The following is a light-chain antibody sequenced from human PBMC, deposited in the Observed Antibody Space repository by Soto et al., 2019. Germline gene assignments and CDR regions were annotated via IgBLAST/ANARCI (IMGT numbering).Light chain of an antibody. V-gene: IGKV3-15*01. Sequence: IVMTQSPATLSVSPGETATLSCRASQSVSSNLAWYQQKLGQAPRLLIYGASTRATGISARFSGSGSGTEFTLTITSLQSEDFAIYYCQQYNNWPRTFGQGTKVDIK. CDR2: GAS. J-gene: IGKJ1*01. CDR3: QQYNNWPRT. CDR1: QSVSSN.